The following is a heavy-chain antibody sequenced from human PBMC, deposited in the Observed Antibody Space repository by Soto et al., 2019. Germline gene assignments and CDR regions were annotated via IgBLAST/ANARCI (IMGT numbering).Heavy chain of an antibody. J-gene: IGHJ4*02. CDR2: IYSSGSA. CDR1: RASIYTYS. V-gene: IGHV4-4*07. Sequence: SETLSLTCTVSRASIYTYSWTWIRQPAGKGLQWIGHIYSSGSANYSPSLKSRVSMSVDSSKNQISLKLSSVTAADTAVYYCATIVGASDYWGQGTLVTVSS. CDR3: ATIVGASDY. D-gene: IGHD1-26*01.